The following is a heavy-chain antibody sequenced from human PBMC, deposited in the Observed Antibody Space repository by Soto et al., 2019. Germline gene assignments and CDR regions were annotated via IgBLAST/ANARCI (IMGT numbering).Heavy chain of an antibody. J-gene: IGHJ6*02. Sequence: EVQLVESGGGLVKPGGSLRLSCAASGFTFSSYSMNWVRQAPGKGLEWVSSISSSSSYIYYAEPGKGRLTISRDNPKNTQYLQMNSVRAEDTAVYYCARDLFCSSTSCDLGIYYYYYGMYVWGQGATVTVS. D-gene: IGHD2-2*01. CDR3: ARDLFCSSTSCDLGIYYYYYGMYV. V-gene: IGHV3-21*01. CDR2: ISSSSSYI. CDR1: GFTFSSYS.